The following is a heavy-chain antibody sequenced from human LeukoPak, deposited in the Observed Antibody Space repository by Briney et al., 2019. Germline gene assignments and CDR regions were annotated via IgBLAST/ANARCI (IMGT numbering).Heavy chain of an antibody. Sequence: SETLSLTCAVYGGSFSGYYWSRIRQPPGKGLEWIGEINHSGSTNYNPSLKSRVTISVDTSKNQFSLKLSSVTAADTAVYYCARGQTYYYGSGSYWVYWGQGTLVTVSS. J-gene: IGHJ4*02. CDR1: GGSFSGYY. CDR2: INHSGST. D-gene: IGHD3-10*01. V-gene: IGHV4-34*01. CDR3: ARGQTYYYGSGSYWVY.